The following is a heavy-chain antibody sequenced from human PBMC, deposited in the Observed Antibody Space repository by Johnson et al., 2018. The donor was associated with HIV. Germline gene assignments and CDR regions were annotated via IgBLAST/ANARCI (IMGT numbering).Heavy chain of an antibody. CDR2: IKQDGSEK. D-gene: IGHD6-13*01. CDR1: GFTFRSSW. J-gene: IGHJ3*02. Sequence: VQLVESGGGLVQPGGSQRLSCVVFGFTFRSSWMSWVRQAPGKGLEWVANIKQDGSEKYYVDSVKGRFTISRDNAKNSLYLQMNSLRAEDTAVYYCARYQQLVRDGAFDIWGQGTMVTVSS. CDR3: ARYQQLVRDGAFDI. V-gene: IGHV3-7*02.